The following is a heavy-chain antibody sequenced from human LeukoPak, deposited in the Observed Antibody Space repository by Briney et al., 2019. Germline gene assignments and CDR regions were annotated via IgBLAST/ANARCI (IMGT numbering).Heavy chain of an antibody. CDR1: GFTFSSYS. CDR2: ISSSSSYI. V-gene: IGHV3-21*01. D-gene: IGHD3-22*01. Sequence: GRSLRLSCAASGFTFSSYSMNWVRQAPGKGLEWVSSISSSSSYIYYADSVKGRFTISRDNAKNSLYLQMNSLRAEDTAVYYCARDRYYYDSSVAFDIWGQGTMVTVSS. CDR3: ARDRYYYDSSVAFDI. J-gene: IGHJ3*02.